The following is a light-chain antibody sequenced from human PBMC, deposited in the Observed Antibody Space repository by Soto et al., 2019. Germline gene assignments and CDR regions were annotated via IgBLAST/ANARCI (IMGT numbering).Light chain of an antibody. Sequence: AIQLTQSPSCLSASVGDRVTITCRASQGISSALAWYQQKPGKAPKLLIYDASSLESGVPSRFSGSGSGTDFTLTISSLQPEDFATYYCQQFNSYPLLTFGGGTKVEIK. J-gene: IGKJ4*01. CDR2: DAS. V-gene: IGKV1-13*02. CDR3: QQFNSYPLLT. CDR1: QGISSA.